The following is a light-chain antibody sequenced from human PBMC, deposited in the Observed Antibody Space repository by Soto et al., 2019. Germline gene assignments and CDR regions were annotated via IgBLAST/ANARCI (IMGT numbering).Light chain of an antibody. CDR2: DAS. V-gene: IGKV3-11*01. J-gene: IGKJ3*01. CDR3: QQRSNWPRT. CDR1: QSVSSY. Sequence: IVWTQKPDTLSLSPGERATLSCRASQSVSSYLAWYQQKPGQAPRLLIYDASNRATGIPARFSGSGSGTDFTLTISSLEPEDFAVYYCQQRSNWPRTFAPGTKVDI.